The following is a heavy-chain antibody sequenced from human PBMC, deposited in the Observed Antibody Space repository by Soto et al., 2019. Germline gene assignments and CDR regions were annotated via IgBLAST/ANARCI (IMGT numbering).Heavy chain of an antibody. V-gene: IGHV3-74*01. J-gene: IGHJ4*02. CDR3: ARRSPGGNSGFDY. CDR2: INSDGSTT. D-gene: IGHD2-15*01. Sequence: GGSLRLSCAASGFTLSSYWMHWVRQAPGKGLVWVSRINSDGSTTSYADSVKGRFTISRDNAKNTLFLQMNSLRAEDTAVYYCARRSPGGNSGFDYWGQGTLVTVSS. CDR1: GFTLSSYW.